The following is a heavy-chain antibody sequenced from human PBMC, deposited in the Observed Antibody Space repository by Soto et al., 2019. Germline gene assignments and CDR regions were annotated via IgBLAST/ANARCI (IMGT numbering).Heavy chain of an antibody. CDR1: GFTFSSYA. CDR3: AAPGDSSGYWFFDY. Sequence: GSLRLSCAASGFTFSSYAMSWVRQASGKGLEWVSAISGSGGSTYYADSVKGRFTISRDNSKNTLYLQMNSLRAEDTAVYYCAAPGDSSGYWFFDYWGQGTLVTVSS. CDR2: ISGSGGST. D-gene: IGHD3-22*01. V-gene: IGHV3-23*01. J-gene: IGHJ4*02.